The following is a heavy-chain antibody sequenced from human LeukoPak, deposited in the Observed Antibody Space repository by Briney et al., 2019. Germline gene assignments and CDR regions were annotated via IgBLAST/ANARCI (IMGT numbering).Heavy chain of an antibody. V-gene: IGHV3-23*01. CDR2: ISYSGGGT. D-gene: IGHD3-9*01. J-gene: IGHJ4*02. Sequence: PGGSLRLSCAASGFTFSSYAMSWVRQAPGKGLEWVSTISYSGGGTYYADSVKGRFTISRDNSKNTVYLQMNSLRAEDTAVYFCAKGDNDILTGYYNSFDYWGQGTLVTVSS. CDR1: GFTFSSYA. CDR3: AKGDNDILTGYYNSFDY.